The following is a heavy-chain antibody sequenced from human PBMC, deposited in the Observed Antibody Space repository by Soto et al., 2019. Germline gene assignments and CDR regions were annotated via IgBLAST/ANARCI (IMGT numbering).Heavy chain of an antibody. D-gene: IGHD3-22*01. Sequence: QVQLVESGGGVVKPGRSLRLSCAASGFTFSSYGMHWVRQAPGKGLEWVAVISNDGSNKYYADSVKGRFTISRDNSKNTLYLQVNSLRAEDTAVYFCGKGLSGSDAFDIWGQGTMVTVSS. CDR1: GFTFSSYG. V-gene: IGHV3-30*18. CDR2: ISNDGSNK. CDR3: GKGLSGSDAFDI. J-gene: IGHJ3*02.